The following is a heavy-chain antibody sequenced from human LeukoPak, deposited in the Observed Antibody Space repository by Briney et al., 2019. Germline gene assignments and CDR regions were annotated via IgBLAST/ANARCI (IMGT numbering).Heavy chain of an antibody. J-gene: IGHJ6*03. CDR2: IYYSGST. V-gene: IGHV4-59*12. Sequence: PSETLSLTCTVSGGSISSYYWSWIRQPPGKGLEWIGYIYYSGSTNYNPSLKSRVTISVDTSKNRFSLKLSSVTAADTAVYYCAREVRGYYYYYYYMDVWGKGTTVTVSS. CDR3: AREVRGYYYYYYYMDV. D-gene: IGHD3-10*01. CDR1: GGSISSYY.